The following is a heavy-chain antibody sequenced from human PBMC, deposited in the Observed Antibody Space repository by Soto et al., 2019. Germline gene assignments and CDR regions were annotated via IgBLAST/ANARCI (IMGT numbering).Heavy chain of an antibody. D-gene: IGHD3-10*01. CDR2: MNPNSGNT. J-gene: IGHJ6*02. CDR1: GSTFSSYD. V-gene: IGHV1-8*01. CDR3: ARYEIMVRGVIIGMDV. Sequence: ASVKVSCTASGSTFSSYDINLGRQHTAQGLEWMGWMNPNSGNTGYAQKFQGRVTMTRNTSISTAYMELSSLRSEDTAVYYCARYEIMVRGVIIGMDVWGQGTTVTFS.